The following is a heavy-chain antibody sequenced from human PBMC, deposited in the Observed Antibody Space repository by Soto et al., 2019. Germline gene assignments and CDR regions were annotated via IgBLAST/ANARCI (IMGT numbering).Heavy chain of an antibody. CDR3: ARDKLYCGVMSCSPRDFYCMDV. V-gene: IGHV3-53*02. CDR1: GFTVSGNY. J-gene: IGHJ6*02. D-gene: IGHD2-21*01. Sequence: VQLVETGGGLIQPGGSLRLSCTASGFTVSGNYMSWVRQAPGKALEWVSVIYAGGATSYADSVKGRITISRDNSKNTVYLQMNNLRAEDTAVYHCARDKLYCGVMSCSPRDFYCMDVWGQGTTVTVSS. CDR2: IYAGGAT.